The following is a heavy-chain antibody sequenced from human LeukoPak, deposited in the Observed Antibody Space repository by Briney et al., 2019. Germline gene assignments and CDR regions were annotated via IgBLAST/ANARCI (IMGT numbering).Heavy chain of an antibody. CDR3: ARAIFHPVPSHGDSYHWFFDL. Sequence: ASVKVSCKASGGTFSSYAMQWVRQAPGQGLEWMGWISPGKGNTKYSQKFQGRITLTRDTSANTAYMELSSLRPEDTAVYYCARAIFHPVPSHGDSYHWFFDLWGRGTLVTVSS. V-gene: IGHV1-3*01. D-gene: IGHD4-17*01. CDR2: ISPGKGNT. J-gene: IGHJ2*01. CDR1: GGTFSSYA.